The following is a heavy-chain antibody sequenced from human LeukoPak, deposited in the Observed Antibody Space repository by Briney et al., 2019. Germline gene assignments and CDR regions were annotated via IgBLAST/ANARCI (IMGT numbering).Heavy chain of an antibody. CDR1: GLTLRSYW. J-gene: IGHJ4*02. CDR3: VRTGVLWWGRRVCYFDY. CDR2: IKQDGREK. D-gene: IGHD2-21*01. Sequence: PGGALRLSCAASGLTLRSYWMGSVRQAPGKGLEWVAKIKQDGREKYYVDAVKGRFTISRDNAKNSLYLQLNSLRAEDTAVYYCVRTGVLWWGRRVCYFDYWGQGTLVTVSS. V-gene: IGHV3-7*01.